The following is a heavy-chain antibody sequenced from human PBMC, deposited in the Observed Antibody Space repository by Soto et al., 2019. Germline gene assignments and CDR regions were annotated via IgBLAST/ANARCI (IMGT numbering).Heavy chain of an antibody. J-gene: IGHJ4*02. CDR2: ISYDGSNK. V-gene: IGHV3-30-3*01. Sequence: QVQLVESGGGVVQPGRSLRLSCAASGFTFSSYAMHWVRQAPGKGLEWVAVISYDGSNKYYADSVKGRFTISRDNSKNTQYLQMTSLRAGDTGVYYCAREAYWGGDCEGGSGHFDYWGQGTLVTVSS. CDR1: GFTFSSYA. CDR3: AREAYWGGDCEGGSGHFDY. D-gene: IGHD2-21*01.